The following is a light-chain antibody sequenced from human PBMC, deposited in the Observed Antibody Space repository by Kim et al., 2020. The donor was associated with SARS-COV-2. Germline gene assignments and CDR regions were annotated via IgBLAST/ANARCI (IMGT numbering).Light chain of an antibody. CDR2: DNS. CDR3: GTWDNSLSAIV. J-gene: IGLJ1*01. Sequence: GQKVTISCSGSTSNIGNNYVSWYQQVPGAAPKLLIYDNSNRPSGIPDRFSGSRSGTSATLGITGLQTGDEADYYCGTWDNSLSAIVFGTGTKVTVL. CDR1: TSNIGNNY. V-gene: IGLV1-51*01.